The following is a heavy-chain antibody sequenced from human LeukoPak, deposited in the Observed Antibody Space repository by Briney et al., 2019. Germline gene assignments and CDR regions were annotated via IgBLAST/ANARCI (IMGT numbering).Heavy chain of an antibody. D-gene: IGHD6-19*01. J-gene: IGHJ4*02. CDR1: GFTVSSNY. Sequence: GGSLRLSCAASGFTVSSNYMSWVRQAPGKGLERVSVIYSGGSTYYADSVKGRFTISRDNSKNTLYLQMNSLRAEDTAVYYCARVVFGAVAGPFRGYYFDYWGQGTLVTVSS. CDR3: ARVVFGAVAGPFRGYYFDY. V-gene: IGHV3-53*01. CDR2: IYSGGST.